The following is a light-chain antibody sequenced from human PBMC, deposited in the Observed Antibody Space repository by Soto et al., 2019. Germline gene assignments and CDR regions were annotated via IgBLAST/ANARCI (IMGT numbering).Light chain of an antibody. CDR3: HYYDKWPPGT. J-gene: IGKJ1*01. CDR2: DAS. V-gene: IGKV3D-15*01. CDR1: QSVSTY. Sequence: TQSPDTLSLSPGERATLSCRASQSVSTYLAWYQQKPGQAPRLLIFDASARAVDIPGRFSGSKSGTEFTLTISSLQPEDFAVYYCHYYDKWPPGTFGQGTKVDIK.